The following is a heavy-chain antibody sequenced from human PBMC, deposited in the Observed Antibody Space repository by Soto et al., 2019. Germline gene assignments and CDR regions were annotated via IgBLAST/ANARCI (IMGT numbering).Heavy chain of an antibody. CDR3: ARPRYDGSGTPFDH. V-gene: IGHV3-74*01. CDR1: GFTFSSYW. Sequence: HPGGSLRLSCAASGFTFSSYWMHWVRQAPGKGLVWVSRINGDGSTTTYADSVKGRFIISRDNAKNMLYLQMNSLTAEDTALYYCARPRYDGSGTPFDHWGQGTLVTVSS. CDR2: INGDGSTT. D-gene: IGHD3-22*01. J-gene: IGHJ4*02.